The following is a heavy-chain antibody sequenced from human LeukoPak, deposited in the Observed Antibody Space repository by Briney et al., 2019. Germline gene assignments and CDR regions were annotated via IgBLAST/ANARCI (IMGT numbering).Heavy chain of an antibody. V-gene: IGHV3-20*04. Sequence: TGGSLRLSCAASGFTFDDYGMSWVRQAPGKGLEWVAFINWNGGSRGYIDSVKGRFTVSRDKANNSLHLEMNSLRDEDTAFYYCARVGNSLFGVATDAFDVWGQGRVVSVSS. CDR3: ARVGNSLFGVATDAFDV. D-gene: IGHD3-3*01. J-gene: IGHJ3*01. CDR1: GFTFDDYG. CDR2: INWNGGSR.